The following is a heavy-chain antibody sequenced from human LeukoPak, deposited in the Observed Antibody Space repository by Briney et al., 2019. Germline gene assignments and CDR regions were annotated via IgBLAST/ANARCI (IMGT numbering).Heavy chain of an antibody. V-gene: IGHV3-23*01. Sequence: PGGSLRLSCAASGFTFSSYAMSWVRQAPGKGLEWVSAISGSGGSTYYADSVKGRFTISRDNSKNTLYLQMNSLRAEETAVYYCAREEDSTSSPGQWGQGTLVTVSS. D-gene: IGHD6-6*01. CDR2: ISGSGGST. CDR1: GFTFSSYA. J-gene: IGHJ4*02. CDR3: AREEDSTSSPGQ.